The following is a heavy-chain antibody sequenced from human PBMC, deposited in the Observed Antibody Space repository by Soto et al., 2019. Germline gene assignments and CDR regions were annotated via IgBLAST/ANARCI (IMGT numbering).Heavy chain of an antibody. D-gene: IGHD3-3*01. V-gene: IGHV4-34*01. Sequence: SETLSLTCAVYGGSFSGYYWSWIRQPPGKGLEWIGEINHSGSTNYNPSLKSRVTISVDTSKNQFSLKLSSVTAADTAVYYCARGIFPGDYDFWSGYPDAFDIWGQGTMVTVSS. CDR3: ARGIFPGDYDFWSGYPDAFDI. CDR2: INHSGST. J-gene: IGHJ3*02. CDR1: GGSFSGYY.